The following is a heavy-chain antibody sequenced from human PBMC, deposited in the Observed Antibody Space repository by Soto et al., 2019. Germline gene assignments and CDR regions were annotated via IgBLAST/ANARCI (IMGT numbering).Heavy chain of an antibody. Sequence: QVHLQQCGAGLLKPSETLSLTCAVYGESFIGYYWTWIRQSPGKGLEWIGEINHGGSTNYNPSLKNRVTISIDTSKNQFSLKLTSVTAADTSVYYCARTDIVTTTWFDPWGQGTLVTVSS. D-gene: IGHD5-12*01. CDR2: INHGGST. CDR3: ARTDIVTTTWFDP. J-gene: IGHJ5*02. CDR1: GESFIGYY. V-gene: IGHV4-34*01.